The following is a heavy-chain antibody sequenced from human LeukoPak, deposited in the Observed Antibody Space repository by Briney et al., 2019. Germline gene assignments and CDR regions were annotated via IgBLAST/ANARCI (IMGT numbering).Heavy chain of an antibody. D-gene: IGHD3-22*01. Sequence: AGSLRLSCAASGFTFTSYWMSWVPQAPGKRLECVANIKEDGSEEYYVDSVKGRFSISRDNAKNSLYLQMNSLRAEDTAVYYCARDWLAGNPYHAFDLWGKGTMVTVSS. J-gene: IGHJ3*01. CDR3: ARDWLAGNPYHAFDL. CDR2: IKEDGSEE. V-gene: IGHV3-7*01. CDR1: GFTFTSYW.